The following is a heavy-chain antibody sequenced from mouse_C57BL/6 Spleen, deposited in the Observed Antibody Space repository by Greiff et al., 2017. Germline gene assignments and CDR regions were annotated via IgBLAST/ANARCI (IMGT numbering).Heavy chain of an antibody. CDR3: ARYEGDYDYDWFAY. CDR1: GYTFTEYT. V-gene: IGHV1-62-2*01. D-gene: IGHD2-4*01. Sequence: QVQLKESGAELVKPGASVKLSCKASGYTFTEYTIHWVKQRSGQGLEWIGGFYPGSGSIKYNEKFKGKATLTADKSSSTVYMKLSRLTSEDSAVYFCARYEGDYDYDWFAYWGQGTPVTVSA. CDR2: FYPGSGSI. J-gene: IGHJ3*01.